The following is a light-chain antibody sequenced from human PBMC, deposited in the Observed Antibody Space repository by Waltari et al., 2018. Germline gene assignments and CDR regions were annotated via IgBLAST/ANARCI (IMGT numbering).Light chain of an antibody. J-gene: IGKJ4*01. CDR1: QYIGDY. CDR2: EAS. CDR3: QNRRNWPLLT. V-gene: IGKV3-11*01. Sequence: VLTQSPATLSLSPGDRATLSCRASQYIGDYLAWYQQKPGQAPRLLMSEASNRATGVPDRFSASGSGTDFTLTASSLEPEDFAVYYCQNRRNWPLLTFGGGTKVEIK.